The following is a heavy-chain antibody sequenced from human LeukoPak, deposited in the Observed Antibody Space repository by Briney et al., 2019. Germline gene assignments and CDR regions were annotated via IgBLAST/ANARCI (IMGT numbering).Heavy chain of an antibody. CDR2: ISSSSSYI. Sequence: GGSLRLSCAASGFTFSSYSMNWVRQAPGKGLEWVSSISSSSSYIYYADSVKGRFTISRDNSKNTLYLQMNSLRAEDTAVYYCAKDWLMVYATVPSDENWFDPWGQGTLVTVSS. CDR1: GFTFSSYS. CDR3: AKDWLMVYATVPSDENWFDP. V-gene: IGHV3-21*04. D-gene: IGHD2-8*01. J-gene: IGHJ5*02.